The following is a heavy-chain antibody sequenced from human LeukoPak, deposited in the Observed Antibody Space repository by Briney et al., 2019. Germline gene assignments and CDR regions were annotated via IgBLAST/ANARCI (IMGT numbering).Heavy chain of an antibody. CDR2: INHSGST. CDR1: GGSFGGYY. J-gene: IGHJ5*02. D-gene: IGHD2-2*02. V-gene: IGHV4-34*01. Sequence: PSETLSLTCAVYGGSFGGYYWSWIRQPPGKGLEWIGEINHSGSTNYNPSLKSRVTISVDTSKNQFSLKLSSVTAADTAVYYCARDRYRYCSSTSCYKGGFDPWGQGTLVTVSS. CDR3: ARDRYRYCSSTSCYKGGFDP.